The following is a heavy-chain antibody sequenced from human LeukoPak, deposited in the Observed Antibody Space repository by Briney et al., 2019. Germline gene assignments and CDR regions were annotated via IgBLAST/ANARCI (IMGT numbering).Heavy chain of an antibody. CDR2: IYPGDSGT. J-gene: IGHJ4*02. Sequence: HGESLKISCKGSGYSFTSYWIGWVRQMPGKGLEWMGIIYPGDSGTRYSPSFQGQVTISADKSISTAYLQWSSLKASDTAMYYCARRHSSGNFDFDYWGQGTLVTVSS. CDR3: ARRHSSGNFDFDY. CDR1: GYSFTSYW. V-gene: IGHV5-51*01. D-gene: IGHD6-19*01.